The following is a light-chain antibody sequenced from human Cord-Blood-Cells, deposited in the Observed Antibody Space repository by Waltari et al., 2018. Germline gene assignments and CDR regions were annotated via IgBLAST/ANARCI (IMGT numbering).Light chain of an antibody. CDR3: MQALQTIT. V-gene: IGKV2-28*01. J-gene: IGKJ5*01. CDR2: LGS. CDR1: QSLLHSTGYHY. Sequence: VMTTSPLSLPAAPGEPAFITCRSSQSLLHSTGYHYLDWYLQKPGQSPQLLMYLGSNRASGVPDRFSGSGSGTDFTLKISRVEAEDVGVYYCMQALQTITFGQGTRLEIK.